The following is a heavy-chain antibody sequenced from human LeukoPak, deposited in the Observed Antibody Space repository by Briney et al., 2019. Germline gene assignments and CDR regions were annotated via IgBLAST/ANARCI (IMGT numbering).Heavy chain of an antibody. J-gene: IGHJ4*02. CDR3: ARGSIVGATFDYFDY. CDR2: INPNSGGT. D-gene: IGHD1-26*01. CDR1: GYTFTGYY. Sequence: GASVKVSCKASGYTFTGYYMHWVRQAPGQGLEWMGWINPNSGGTNYAQKFQGRVTMTRDTSISTAYTDLSRLRSDDTAVYYCARGSIVGATFDYFDYWGQGTLVTVSS. V-gene: IGHV1-2*02.